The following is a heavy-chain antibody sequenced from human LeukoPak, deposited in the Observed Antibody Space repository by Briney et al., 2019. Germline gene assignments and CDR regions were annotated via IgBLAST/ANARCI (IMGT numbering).Heavy chain of an antibody. J-gene: IGHJ3*02. V-gene: IGHV3-21*01. CDR3: ARDMIVETDVAFDI. CDR2: ISSSSSYI. CDR1: GFTFSNYA. Sequence: PGGSLRLSCAASGFTFSNYAMSWVRQAPGKGLEWVSSISSSSSYIYYADSVKGRFTISRDNAKNSLYLQMNSLRAEDTAVYYCARDMIVETDVAFDIWGQGTMVTVSS. D-gene: IGHD3-22*01.